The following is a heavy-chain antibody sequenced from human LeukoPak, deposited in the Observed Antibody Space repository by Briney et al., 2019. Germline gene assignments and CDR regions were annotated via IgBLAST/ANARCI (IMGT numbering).Heavy chain of an antibody. CDR3: ARENPITMVRGVIITGAFDI. V-gene: IGHV1-69*06. Sequence: GASVKVSCKASGGTFSSYAISWVRQAPGQGLEWMGGIIPTFGTANYAQKFQGRVTITADKSTSTAYMELSSLRSEDTAVYYCARENPITMVRGVIITGAFDIWGQGTMVTVSS. CDR2: IIPTFGTA. J-gene: IGHJ3*02. D-gene: IGHD3-10*01. CDR1: GGTFSSYA.